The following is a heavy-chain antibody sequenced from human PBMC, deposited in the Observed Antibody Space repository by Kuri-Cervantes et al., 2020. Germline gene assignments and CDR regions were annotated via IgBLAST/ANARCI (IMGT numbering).Heavy chain of an antibody. D-gene: IGHD6-25*01. J-gene: IGHJ5*02. Sequence: SETLSLTCTVSGGSISSSSYYWGWIRQPPGKGLEWIGSIYYSGSTNCNPSLKSRVTISVDTSKNQFSLKLSSVTAADTAVYYCARGGSAASWGQGILVTVSS. V-gene: IGHV4-39*07. CDR3: ARGGSAAS. CDR1: GGSISSSSYY. CDR2: IYYSGST.